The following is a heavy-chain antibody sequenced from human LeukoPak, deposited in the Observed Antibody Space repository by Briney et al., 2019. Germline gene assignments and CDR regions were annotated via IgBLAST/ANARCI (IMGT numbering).Heavy chain of an antibody. D-gene: IGHD6-19*01. CDR1: GFTFSDFA. J-gene: IGHJ4*02. CDR2: TIGSGATT. CDR3: AKESVAGYFDY. Sequence: GGSLRLSCAASGFTFSDFAMSWVRQAPGKVLEWVSGTIGSGATTFYADSVKGRFTISRDNSKNTLFLQMNSLRAEDTAVYYCAKESVAGYFDYWGQGTLVTVSS. V-gene: IGHV3-23*01.